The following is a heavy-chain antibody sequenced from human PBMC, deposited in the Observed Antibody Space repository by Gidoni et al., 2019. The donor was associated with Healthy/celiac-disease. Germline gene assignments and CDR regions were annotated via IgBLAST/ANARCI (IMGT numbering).Heavy chain of an antibody. D-gene: IGHD3-22*01. CDR2: ISSSSSTI. Sequence: EVQLVESGGGLVQPGGSLRPSCAASGFTFSSYSMNWVLQAPGTGLEWVSYISSSSSTIYYADSVKGRFTISRDNAKNSLYLQMNSLRDEDTAVYYCARGSADYYDSSGYYPDYWGQGTLVTVSS. V-gene: IGHV3-48*02. CDR1: GFTFSSYS. CDR3: ARGSADYYDSSGYYPDY. J-gene: IGHJ4*02.